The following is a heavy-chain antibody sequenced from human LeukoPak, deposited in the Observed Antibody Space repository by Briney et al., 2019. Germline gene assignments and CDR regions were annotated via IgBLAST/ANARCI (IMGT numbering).Heavy chain of an antibody. CDR1: GFTFSSYA. CDR2: IWYDGSNK. V-gene: IGHV3-33*08. Sequence: GGSLRLSCAASGFTFSSYAMSWVRQAPGKGLEWVAVIWYDGSNKYYADSVKGRFTISRDNSKNTLYLQMNSLRAEDTAVYYCARDLDSSGYYFDYWGQGTLVTVSS. CDR3: ARDLDSSGYYFDY. J-gene: IGHJ4*02. D-gene: IGHD3-22*01.